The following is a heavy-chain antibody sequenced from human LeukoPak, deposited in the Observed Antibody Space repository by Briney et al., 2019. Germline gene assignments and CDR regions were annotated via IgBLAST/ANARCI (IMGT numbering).Heavy chain of an antibody. D-gene: IGHD3-22*01. CDR3: AYERTNYDSSGYH. V-gene: IGHV1-46*01. CDR2: INPSGGST. Sequence: GASVKVSCKASGYTFTSYYMHWVRQAPGQGLEWMGIINPSGGSTSYAQKFQGRVTMTRDTSTSTVYMELSSLRSEDTAVYCCAYERTNYDSSGYHWGQGTLVTVSS. CDR1: GYTFTSYY. J-gene: IGHJ5*02.